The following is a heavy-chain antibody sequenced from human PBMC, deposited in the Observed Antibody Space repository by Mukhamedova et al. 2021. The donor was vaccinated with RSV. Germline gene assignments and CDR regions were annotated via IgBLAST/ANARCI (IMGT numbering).Heavy chain of an antibody. J-gene: IGHJ2*01. V-gene: IGHV4-4*02. D-gene: IGHD5-24*01. Sequence: GKGLEWIGEIYHSGCTNYNPSLKSRVTIPVDKSKNQFSLKLSSVTAADTAVYYRARGIGDGYNLYWYFDLWGRGTLVTASS. CDR2: IYHSGCT. CDR3: ARGIGDGYNLYWYFDL.